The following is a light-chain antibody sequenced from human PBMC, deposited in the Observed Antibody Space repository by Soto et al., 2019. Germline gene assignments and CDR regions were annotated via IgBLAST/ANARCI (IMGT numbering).Light chain of an antibody. J-gene: IGKJ4*01. V-gene: IGKV3-20*01. CDR3: QQYGSSPFT. Sequence: IGLTQSTGTLSLSPGERATLSCRASQSVSSTYLGWYQQKPGQAPRLLIYGASTRATGIPDRFSGSVSGTDFTLTISRLESEDFAVYYCQQYGSSPFTFAGGTKVDVK. CDR2: GAS. CDR1: QSVSSTY.